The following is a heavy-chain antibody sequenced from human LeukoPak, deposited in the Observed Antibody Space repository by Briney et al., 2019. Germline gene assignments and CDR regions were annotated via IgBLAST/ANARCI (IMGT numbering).Heavy chain of an antibody. Sequence: GGSLRLSCAASGFIFSSYAMSWVRQAPGKGLEWVSAISRSDGSTYYADSVKGRFTISRDNSKNTLFLQMNSLEVEDTAVYYCARGRERSDWYNFDYWGQGTLVTDSS. D-gene: IGHD3-16*01. V-gene: IGHV3-23*01. J-gene: IGHJ4*02. CDR1: GFIFSSYA. CDR3: ARGRERSDWYNFDY. CDR2: ISRSDGST.